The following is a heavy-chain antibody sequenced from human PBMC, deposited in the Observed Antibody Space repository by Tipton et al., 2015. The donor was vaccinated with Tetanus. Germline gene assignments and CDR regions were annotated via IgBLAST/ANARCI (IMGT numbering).Heavy chain of an antibody. CDR1: GGSMNSGGYY. D-gene: IGHD3-22*01. Sequence: TLSLTCTVSGGSMNSGGYYWSWIRQHPGKGLEWIGYIYYSGSTYYNPSLKSRVTISVDTSKNQFSLKLSSVTAADTAVYYCVRVGGYYGSSGYRVTYFDSWGQGTLVTVSS. J-gene: IGHJ4*02. CDR2: IYYSGST. CDR3: VRVGGYYGSSGYRVTYFDS. V-gene: IGHV4-31*03.